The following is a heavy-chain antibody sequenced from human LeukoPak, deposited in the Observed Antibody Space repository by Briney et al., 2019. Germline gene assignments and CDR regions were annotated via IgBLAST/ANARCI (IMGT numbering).Heavy chain of an antibody. J-gene: IGHJ5*02. V-gene: IGHV4-34*01. D-gene: IGHD2-15*01. CDR3: ARGLIRGRYCSGGSCRKNNWFDP. CDR1: GGSITSGGYF. Sequence: KPSETLSLTCTVSGGSITSGGYFWSWIRQPPGKGLEWIGEINHSGSTNYNPSLKSRVTISVDTSKNQFSLKLSSVTAADTAVYYCARGLIRGRYCSGGSCRKNNWFDPWGQGTLVTVSS. CDR2: INHSGST.